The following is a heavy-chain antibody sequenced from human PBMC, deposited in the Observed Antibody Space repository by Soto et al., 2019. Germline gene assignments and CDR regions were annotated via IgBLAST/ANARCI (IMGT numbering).Heavy chain of an antibody. CDR2: IYWDDSK. CDR3: AHKGPEDWPLDY. J-gene: IGHJ4*02. V-gene: IGHV2-5*02. D-gene: IGHD3-9*01. CDR1: GFSLSTSAVG. Sequence: QITLKESSPTLVRPTQTLTLTCAFSGFSLSTSAVGVGWIRQPPGKALEWLAVIYWDDSKHYSPSLRSRLTITKDTSKNQVVLTMTNMDPMDTGTYYCAHKGPEDWPLDYWGQGTLVTVSS.